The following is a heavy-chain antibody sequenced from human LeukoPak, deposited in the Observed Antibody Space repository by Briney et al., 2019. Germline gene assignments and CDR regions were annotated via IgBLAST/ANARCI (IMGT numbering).Heavy chain of an antibody. D-gene: IGHD6-13*01. CDR3: AGNPSSSWKTGFDY. J-gene: IGHJ4*02. CDR1: GFTFSSYS. V-gene: IGHV3-21*01. Sequence: GGSLRLSCAASGFTFSSYSMNWVRRAPGKGLEWVSSISSSSSYIYYADSVKGRFTISRDNAKNSLYLQMNSLRAEDTAVYYCAGNPSSSWKTGFDYWGQGTLVTVSS. CDR2: ISSSSSYI.